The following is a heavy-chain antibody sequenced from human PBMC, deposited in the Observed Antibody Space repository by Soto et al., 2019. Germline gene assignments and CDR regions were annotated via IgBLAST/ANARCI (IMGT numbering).Heavy chain of an antibody. D-gene: IGHD2-2*01. V-gene: IGHV3-23*01. CDR3: AKDADIVVVPAAMGY. J-gene: IGHJ4*02. Sequence: PGGSLRLSCAASGFTFSSYAMSWVRQAPGKGLEWVSAISGSGGSTYYADSVKGRFTISRDNSKNTLYPQMNSLRAEDTAVYYCAKDADIVVVPAAMGYWGQGTLVTVSS. CDR1: GFTFSSYA. CDR2: ISGSGGST.